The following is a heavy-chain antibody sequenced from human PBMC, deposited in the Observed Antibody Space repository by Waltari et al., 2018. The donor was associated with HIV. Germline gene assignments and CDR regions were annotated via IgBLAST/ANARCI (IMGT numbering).Heavy chain of an antibody. D-gene: IGHD3-22*01. CDR1: GFTFSNYA. V-gene: IGHV3-23*01. J-gene: IGHJ6*02. Sequence: EVQLLESGGGLVQPGGSLSLSCAASGFTFSNYAMTWVRPAPGKGLEWVSAISGSGGSAYFADSVKGRFTISRDNSKNTLYVQMNSLRAEDTAVYYCAKGTNNYYDSSGYYYGMDVWGQGTTVTVSS. CDR3: AKGTNNYYDSSGYYYGMDV. CDR2: ISGSGGSA.